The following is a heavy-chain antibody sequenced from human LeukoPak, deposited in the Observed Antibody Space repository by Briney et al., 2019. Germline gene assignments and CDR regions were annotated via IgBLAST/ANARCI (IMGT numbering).Heavy chain of an antibody. D-gene: IGHD5-12*01. V-gene: IGHV3-23*01. Sequence: GGSLRLSCAAYGFTFSSDAMSWVRQAPGKGLEWVSGISGSGGSTYYADSVKGRFTISRDNSKNTLYLQMNSLRAEDTAVYYCAKDTGYSSYDYGHYWGQGTLVTVSS. CDR2: ISGSGGST. J-gene: IGHJ4*02. CDR1: GFTFSSDA. CDR3: AKDTGYSSYDYGHY.